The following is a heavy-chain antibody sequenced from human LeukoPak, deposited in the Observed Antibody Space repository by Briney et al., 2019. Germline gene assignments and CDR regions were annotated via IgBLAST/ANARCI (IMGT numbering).Heavy chain of an antibody. CDR1: GYTFTSYA. CDR2: INAGNGNT. J-gene: IGHJ4*02. D-gene: IGHD6-13*01. V-gene: IGHV1-3*03. Sequence: VASVKVSCKASGYTFTSYAMHWVRQAPGQRLEWRGWINAGNGNTKYSQEFQGRVTITRDTSASTAYMELSSLRSEDMAVYYCAREEGSSSWGFDYWGQGTLVTVSS. CDR3: AREEGSSSWGFDY.